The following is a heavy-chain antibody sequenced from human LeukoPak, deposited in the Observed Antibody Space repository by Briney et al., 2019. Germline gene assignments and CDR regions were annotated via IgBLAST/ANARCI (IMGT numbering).Heavy chain of an antibody. CDR3: ARRTITMVRGVIYYYGMDV. CDR1: GGTFSSYA. CDR2: IIPIFGTA. Sequence: SLKVSCKASGGTFSSYAISWVRQAPGRGLEWMGGIIPIFGTANYAQKFKGRVTITADESTSTAYMELSSLRSEDTAVYYCARRTITMVRGVIYYYGMDVWGKGTTVTVSS. V-gene: IGHV1-69*01. D-gene: IGHD3-10*01. J-gene: IGHJ6*04.